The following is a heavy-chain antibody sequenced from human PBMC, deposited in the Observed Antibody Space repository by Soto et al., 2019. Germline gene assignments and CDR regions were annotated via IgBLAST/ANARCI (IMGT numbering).Heavy chain of an antibody. CDR2: INPNSGGT. CDR3: ARDIKRMQLCTHGVCNYHYYDMDV. J-gene: IGHJ6*02. D-gene: IGHD2-8*01. CDR1: GYTFTGYY. V-gene: IGHV1-2*02. Sequence: ASVKVSCKTSGYTFTGYYIHWVRQAPGQGLEWMGWINPNSGGTKYAQKFQGGVTMTRDTSISTAYMELRRLRSDDTAVYYCARDIKRMQLCTHGVCNYHYYDMDVWGQGTTVTVSS.